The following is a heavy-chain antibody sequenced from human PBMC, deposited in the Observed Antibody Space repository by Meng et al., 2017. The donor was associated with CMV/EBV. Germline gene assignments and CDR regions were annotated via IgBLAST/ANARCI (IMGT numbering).Heavy chain of an antibody. D-gene: IGHD2-2*02. V-gene: IGHV3-30-3*01. Sequence: GGSLRLSCAASGFTFSSYAIHWVRQAPGKGLEWVAVISYDGSNKYYADSVKGRFTISRDTSKNTLYLQMNSLRAEDTAVYYCARDGVPAAIYYYYGMDVWGRGTTVTVSS. CDR2: ISYDGSNK. CDR1: GFTFSSYA. CDR3: ARDGVPAAIYYYYGMDV. J-gene: IGHJ6*02.